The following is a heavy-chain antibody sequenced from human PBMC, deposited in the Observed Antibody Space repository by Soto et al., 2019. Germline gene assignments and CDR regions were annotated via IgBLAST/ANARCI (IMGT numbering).Heavy chain of an antibody. CDR2: IWYDGSNK. J-gene: IGHJ4*02. CDR1: GFTFSSYG. V-gene: IGHV3-33*01. CDR3: ARERPYDSSGLDY. D-gene: IGHD3-22*01. Sequence: GGSLRLSCAASGFTFSSYGMHWVRQAPGKGLEWVAVIWYDGSNKYYADSVKGRFTISRDNSKNTLYLQMNSLRAEDTAVYYCARERPYDSSGLDYWGQGTLVTVSS.